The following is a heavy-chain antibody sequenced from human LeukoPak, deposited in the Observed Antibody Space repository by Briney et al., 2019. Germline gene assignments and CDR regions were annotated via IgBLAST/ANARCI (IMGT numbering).Heavy chain of an antibody. CDR2: ICPGDSAT. V-gene: IGHV5-51*01. D-gene: IGHD6-13*01. CDR3: ARRGSSWYGDF. Sequence: GESLKISCKASGYSFTTYCIAWVRQMPGKGLEWVGIICPGDSATRYSPSFQGQVTISADKSISTPYLQWRSQKASDTALYFCARRGSSWYGDFWGQGTLIPVSA. CDR1: GYSFTTYC. J-gene: IGHJ4*02.